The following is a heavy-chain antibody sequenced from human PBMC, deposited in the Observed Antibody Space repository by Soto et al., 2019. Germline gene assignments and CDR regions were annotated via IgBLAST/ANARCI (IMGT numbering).Heavy chain of an antibody. Sequence: PGGSLRLSCAASGFTFSSYAMWWVRQAPGKGLECVSAISGGGETTYYADSVKGRFTISRDNAKNSLYLQMNSLRDEDTAVYYCARDFVVGGPTINYYYGMDVWGQGTTVTVSS. J-gene: IGHJ6*02. D-gene: IGHD1-26*01. CDR2: ISGGGETT. CDR1: GFTFSSYA. CDR3: ARDFVVGGPTINYYYGMDV. V-gene: IGHV3-23*01.